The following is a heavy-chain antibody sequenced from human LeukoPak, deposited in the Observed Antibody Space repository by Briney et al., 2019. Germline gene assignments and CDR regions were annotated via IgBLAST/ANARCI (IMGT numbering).Heavy chain of an antibody. CDR1: GYSISSGFH. V-gene: IGHV4-38-2*01. CDR3: ARFGSGWSFDN. Sequence: PSETLSLTCAVSGYSISSGFHWGWIRQPPGKGLEWIGNMWPSGSTYYNPSFKSRVTISLDTSKNQFSLNLSAVTAADTAVYYCARFGSGWSFDNWDQGTLVTVSS. CDR2: MWPSGST. D-gene: IGHD6-19*01. J-gene: IGHJ4*02.